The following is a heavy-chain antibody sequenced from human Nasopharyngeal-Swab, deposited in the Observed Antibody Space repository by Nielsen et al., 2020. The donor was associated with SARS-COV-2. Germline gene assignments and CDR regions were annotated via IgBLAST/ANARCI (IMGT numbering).Heavy chain of an antibody. CDR3: ARVGRAGY. CDR1: GGSISSSSYY. Sequence: SETLSLTCTVSGGSISSSSYYWGWIRQPPGKGLEWIGSIYYSGSTYYNPSLKSRVTISVDTSKNQFSLKLSSVTAADTAVYYCARVGRAGYWGQGTLVTVSS. V-gene: IGHV4-39*01. J-gene: IGHJ4*02. CDR2: IYYSGST.